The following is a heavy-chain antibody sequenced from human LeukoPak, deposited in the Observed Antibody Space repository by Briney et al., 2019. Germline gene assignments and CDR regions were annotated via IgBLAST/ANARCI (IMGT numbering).Heavy chain of an antibody. D-gene: IGHD3-16*01. CDR2: IEHSVRT. J-gene: IGHJ4*02. V-gene: IGHV4-34*01. CDR1: SESFINYY. CDR3: ARGRLMKPFDN. Sequence: SETLSLTCAVSSESFINYYWNWIRQPPGKGLEWIGEIEHSVRTTYNPSLESRVSISIDTSKKQFSLNVTSVTAADTAVYYCARGRLMKPFDNWGQGTLVAVSS.